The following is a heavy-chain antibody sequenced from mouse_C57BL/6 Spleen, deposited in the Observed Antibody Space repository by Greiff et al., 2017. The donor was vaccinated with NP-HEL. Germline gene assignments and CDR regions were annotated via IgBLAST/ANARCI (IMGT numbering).Heavy chain of an antibody. V-gene: IGHV5-4*03. CDR2: ISDGGSYT. J-gene: IGHJ3*01. CDR1: GFTFSSYA. CDR3: ARGLLGEAY. Sequence: EVMLVESGGGLVKPGGSLKLSCAASGFTFSSYAMSWVRQTPEKRLEWVATISDGGSYTYYPDNVKGRFTISRDNAKNNLYLQMSHLKSEDTAMYYCARGLLGEAYWGQGTLVTVSA. D-gene: IGHD2-3*01.